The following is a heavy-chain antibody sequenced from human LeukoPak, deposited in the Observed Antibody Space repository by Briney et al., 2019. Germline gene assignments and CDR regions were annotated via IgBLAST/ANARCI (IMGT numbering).Heavy chain of an antibody. CDR3: VKALIDY. CDR2: ISSNGGST. J-gene: IGHJ4*02. D-gene: IGHD3-22*01. V-gene: IGHV3-64D*09. Sequence: GSLRLSCSASGFPFSSYAMHWVRQAPGKGLEYVSAISSNGGSTYYADSVKGRFTISTDNPKNTLYLQMSSLRAEDTAVYYCVKALIDYWGQGTLVTVSS. CDR1: GFPFSSYA.